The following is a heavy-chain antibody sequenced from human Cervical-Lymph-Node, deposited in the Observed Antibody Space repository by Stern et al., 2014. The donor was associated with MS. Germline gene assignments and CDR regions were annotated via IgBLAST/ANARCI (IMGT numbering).Heavy chain of an antibody. Sequence: DVPLVESGGCLVQPGGSLRLSCAASGFTFSSSWMSWVRQAPGKGLEWLANINQDGSEKYCVDSVKGRFTISRDNAKNSLYLQMNSLRAEDTAVYYCARGWGSWGQGTLVTVSS. CDR3: ARGWGS. CDR2: INQDGSEK. D-gene: IGHD3-16*01. CDR1: GFTFSSSW. V-gene: IGHV3-7*01. J-gene: IGHJ4*02.